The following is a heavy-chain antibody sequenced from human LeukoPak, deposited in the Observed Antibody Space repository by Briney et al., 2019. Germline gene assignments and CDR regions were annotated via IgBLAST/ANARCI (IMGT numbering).Heavy chain of an antibody. D-gene: IGHD6-13*01. J-gene: IGHJ3*02. V-gene: IGHV3-30*03. CDR1: RLTFSRYA. CDR3: ARGQGNSSSWYAFDI. Sequence: GRSRRLARAAARLTFSRYAMHWVRLAAVKGLEWVALITDDKNNKYYGDCVKGRFTISRDNSNNALYWQMNSVRAEDSAVYCCARGQGNSSSWYAFDIWGQGTMVTVSS. CDR2: ITDDKNNK.